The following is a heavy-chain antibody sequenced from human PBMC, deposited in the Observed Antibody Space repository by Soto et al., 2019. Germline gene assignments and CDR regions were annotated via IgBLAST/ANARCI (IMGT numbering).Heavy chain of an antibody. CDR3: AKGGEVGGVLGDH. D-gene: IGHD1-26*01. CDR2: ISYDGSYQ. J-gene: IGHJ1*01. Sequence: QVQLVESGGGVVQPGMSLRLSCEASGFAFNPFGIHWVRQAPGKGLEWVAFISYDGSYQYYADSVQGRLTITRDNSINTLNMQLNSLRREDTAVYYCAKGGEVGGVLGDHWGQGTLVTVSS. CDR1: GFAFNPFG. V-gene: IGHV3-30*18.